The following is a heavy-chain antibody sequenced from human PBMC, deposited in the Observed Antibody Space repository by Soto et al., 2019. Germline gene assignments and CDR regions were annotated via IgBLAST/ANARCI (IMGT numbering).Heavy chain of an antibody. CDR2: ISGSGGST. CDR1: GFTFSSYA. CDR3: SKSFARAKYFHDY. J-gene: IGHJ4*02. D-gene: IGHD3-3*02. V-gene: IGHV3-23*01. Sequence: GGSLRLSCAASGFTFSSYAMSWVRQAPGKGLEWVSAISGSGGSTYYADSVKGRFTISRDNSKNTLYLQMNSLRAEDTAVYYCSKSFARAKYFHDYCSQGTLDTGSA.